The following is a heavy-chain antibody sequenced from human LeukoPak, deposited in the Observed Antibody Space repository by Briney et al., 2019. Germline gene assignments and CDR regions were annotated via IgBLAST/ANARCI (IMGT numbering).Heavy chain of an antibody. Sequence: GRSLRLSCEVSGFTFSSYGMHWVRQAPGKGLEWVAAISYHGSNKYYADSVKGRFTISRDNSKNTLYLQMNSLRVDDTAVYYCASSPITMIVVPPGFDPWGQGTLVTVSS. J-gene: IGHJ5*02. CDR1: GFTFSSYG. CDR2: ISYHGSNK. V-gene: IGHV3-30*03. CDR3: ASSPITMIVVPPGFDP. D-gene: IGHD3-22*01.